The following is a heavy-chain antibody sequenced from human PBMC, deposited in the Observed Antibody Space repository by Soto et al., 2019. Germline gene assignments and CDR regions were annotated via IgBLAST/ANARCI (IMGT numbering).Heavy chain of an antibody. CDR1: GFTFSSYG. V-gene: IGHV3-30*18. CDR2: ISYDGSNK. CDR3: AKDAPYYYDSSGYYGPFDY. Sequence: PGGSLRLSCAASGFTFSSYGIHWVRQAPGKGLEWVALISYDGSNKYYADSVKGRFTISRENSKKTLYLQMNSLRAEDTAMYYCAKDAPYYYDSSGYYGPFDYWGQGTMVTVSS. J-gene: IGHJ4*02. D-gene: IGHD3-22*01.